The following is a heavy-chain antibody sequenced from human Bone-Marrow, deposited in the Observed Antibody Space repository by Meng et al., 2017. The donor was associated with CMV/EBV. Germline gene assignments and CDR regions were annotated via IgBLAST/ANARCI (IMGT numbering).Heavy chain of an antibody. J-gene: IGHJ3*02. CDR1: GGSISSYY. CDR3: ARGGGCSGDEAFEI. Sequence: SETLSLTCTVSGGSISSYYWSWIRQPPGKGLEWIGYIYYSGRTKYNPSLKSRVTISVDTSKHPFSVKLSSVSAADAAVYYCARGGGCSGDEAFEIWGQGTMVTVSS. V-gene: IGHV4-59*01. D-gene: IGHD1-26*01. CDR2: IYYSGRT.